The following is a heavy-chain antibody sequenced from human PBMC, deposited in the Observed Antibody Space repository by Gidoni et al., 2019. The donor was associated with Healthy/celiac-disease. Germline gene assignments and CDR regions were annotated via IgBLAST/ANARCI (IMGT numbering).Heavy chain of an antibody. CDR1: GFTFSSHA. Sequence: VQLLESGGGLVQPGGSLRLSCAASGFTFSSHAMSWVRQAPGKGREGVSAISGSGGSTYYADSVKGRFTISRDNSKNTLYLQMNSLRAEDTAVYYCAKPGVVPAAINNWFDPWGQGTLVTVSS. CDR3: AKPGVVPAAINNWFDP. V-gene: IGHV3-23*01. J-gene: IGHJ5*02. CDR2: ISGSGGST. D-gene: IGHD2-2*01.